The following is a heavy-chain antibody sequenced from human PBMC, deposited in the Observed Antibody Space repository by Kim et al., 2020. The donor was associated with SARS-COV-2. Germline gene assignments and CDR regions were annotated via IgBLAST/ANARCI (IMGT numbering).Heavy chain of an antibody. Sequence: ASVKVSCKASGYTFTGYYMHWVRQAPGQGLEWMGWINPNSGGTNYAQKFQGWVTMTRDTSISTAYMELSRLRSDDTAVYYCARDIVAYDGKNGFDPWGQGTLVTVSS. CDR1: GYTFTGYY. J-gene: IGHJ5*02. V-gene: IGHV1-2*04. D-gene: IGHD5-12*01. CDR3: ARDIVAYDGKNGFDP. CDR2: INPNSGGT.